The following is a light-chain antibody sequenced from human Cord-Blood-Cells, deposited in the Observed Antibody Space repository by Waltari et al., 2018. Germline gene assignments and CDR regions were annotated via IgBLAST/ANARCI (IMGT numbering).Light chain of an antibody. V-gene: IGLV1-47*01. CDR3: AAWDDSLSGRV. J-gene: IGLJ3*02. CDR1: SSNIGSNY. Sequence: QSVLTQPPSASGTPGQRVTISCSVSSSNIGSNYVYWYQQLPGTAPKLLIYRNQRPSGVPDRFSGSKSGTSASLAISGLRSEDEADYYCAAWDDSLSGRVFGGGTKLTVL. CDR2: RN.